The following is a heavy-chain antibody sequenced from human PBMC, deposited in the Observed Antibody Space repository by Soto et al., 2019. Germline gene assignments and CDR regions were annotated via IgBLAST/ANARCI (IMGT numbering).Heavy chain of an antibody. CDR3: ARGWGYDSNDYYYAY. CDR2: IIPIFGTA. Sequence: QVQPVQSGAEVGKPGSSGKVSCKASGGTFSRHAISWVRQAPGQGLEWMGGIIPIFGTANHAQKFQGRVTIIADESTSTVYMELSSLRSEDTAMYYCARGWGYDSNDYYYAYWGQGTLVIVSS. D-gene: IGHD3-22*01. V-gene: IGHV1-69*01. CDR1: GGTFSRHA. J-gene: IGHJ4*02.